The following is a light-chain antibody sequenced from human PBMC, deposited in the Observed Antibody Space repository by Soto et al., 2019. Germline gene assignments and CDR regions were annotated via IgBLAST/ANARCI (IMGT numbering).Light chain of an antibody. V-gene: IGKV3-11*01. CDR3: QQRSNWPQLT. J-gene: IGKJ4*01. CDR1: QSVSKY. Sequence: EIVLTQSPATLSLSPGERATLSCRASQSVSKYLAWYQQKPGQAPRLLIHDASNRATGIPARFSGSGSGTDFTLTISSLEPEDFGVYYCQQRSNWPQLTFRGGTKVEIK. CDR2: DAS.